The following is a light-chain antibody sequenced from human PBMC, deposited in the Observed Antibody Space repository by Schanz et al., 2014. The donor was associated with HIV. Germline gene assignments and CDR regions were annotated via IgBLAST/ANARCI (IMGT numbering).Light chain of an antibody. CDR3: SSYTTSSTLV. CDR2: DVT. V-gene: IGLV2-14*03. J-gene: IGLJ2*01. Sequence: SALTQPASVSGSLGQSITISCTGTSGDVGRYDYVSWYQQHPGQAPKLLIYDVTYRPSGISNRFSGSKSGYTASLTISGLQAEDEADYYCSSYTTSSTLVFGGGTKLTVL. CDR1: SGDVGRYDY.